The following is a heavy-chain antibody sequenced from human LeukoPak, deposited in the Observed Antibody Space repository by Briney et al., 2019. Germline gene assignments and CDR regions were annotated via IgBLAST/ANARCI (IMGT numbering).Heavy chain of an antibody. CDR3: ARGTTVTGGYNYLDP. CDR2: TYYRAKWYN. V-gene: IGHV6-1*01. Sequence: SQTLSLTCAISGDSLSSNVVAWNWIRQSPSRGLEWLGRTYYRAKWYNEYALSVRGRITINPDTSKNQFSLRLNSVTPDDTAIYYCARGTTVTGGYNYLDPWGLGTQVTVSS. CDR1: GDSLSSNVVA. D-gene: IGHD4-17*01. J-gene: IGHJ5*02.